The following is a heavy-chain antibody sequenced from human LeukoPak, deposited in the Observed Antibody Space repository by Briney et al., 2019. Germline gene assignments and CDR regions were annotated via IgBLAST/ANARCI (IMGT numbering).Heavy chain of an antibody. Sequence: GGSLRLSCGASGFTFSSYDMHWVRRAPGKGLEWVAGIRYDGRRTYHADSVKGRFTISRDNSKNTLYLQMNSLRVEDTAVYYCLRGDRRDYWGQGTLVTVSS. CDR2: IRYDGRRT. V-gene: IGHV3-30*14. CDR1: GFTFSSYD. CDR3: LRGDRRDY. J-gene: IGHJ4*02.